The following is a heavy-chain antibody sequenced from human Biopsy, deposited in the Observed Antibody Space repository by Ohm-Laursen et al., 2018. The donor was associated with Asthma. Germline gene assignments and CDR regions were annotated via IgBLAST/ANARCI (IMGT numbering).Heavy chain of an antibody. CDR2: ISVYSGNT. V-gene: IGHV1-18*01. Sequence: GASVKVSCNTSGYTFNSAGITWVRQAPGQGLEWMGWISVYSGNTKVAQKLQDRVTMITDTSTSTAYMELRSLRSDDTAVYFCARAVDYSHYYGIDVWGQGTTVTVS. D-gene: IGHD3-10*01. CDR3: ARAVDYSHYYGIDV. CDR1: GYTFNSAG. J-gene: IGHJ6*02.